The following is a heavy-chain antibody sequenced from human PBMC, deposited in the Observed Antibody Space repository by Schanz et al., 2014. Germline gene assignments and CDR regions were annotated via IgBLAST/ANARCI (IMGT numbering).Heavy chain of an antibody. Sequence: QVQLVESGGGLVKPGGSLRLSCAASGIDFSSYSMNWVPQAPGKGLEWVALISYDGNNKYYADSVKGRFTISRDNSKNTLYLRMISLRAEDTAMFYCAREIPAGGHFDYWGQGTLVSVSS. CDR2: ISYDGNNK. CDR3: AREIPAGGHFDY. D-gene: IGHD2-15*01. CDR1: GIDFSSYS. V-gene: IGHV3-30*04. J-gene: IGHJ4*02.